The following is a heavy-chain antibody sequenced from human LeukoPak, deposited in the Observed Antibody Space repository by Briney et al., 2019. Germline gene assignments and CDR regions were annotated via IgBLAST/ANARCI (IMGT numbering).Heavy chain of an antibody. CDR1: GGSLSGYY. J-gene: IGHJ4*02. CDR3: ARILYSSNIDY. D-gene: IGHD6-19*01. CDR2: INHSGNT. Sequence: SETLSLTCAVYGGSLSGYYWSWIRQPPGKGLEWIGEINHSGNTYYNPSLTSRVTLSVDTSKNQFSLKLNSVTAADTAVYYYARILYSSNIDYWGQGTLVTVSS. V-gene: IGHV4-34*01.